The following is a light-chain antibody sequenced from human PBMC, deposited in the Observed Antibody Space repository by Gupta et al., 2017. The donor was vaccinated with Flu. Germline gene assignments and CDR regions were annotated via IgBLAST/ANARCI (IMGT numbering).Light chain of an antibody. J-gene: IGLJ2*01. CDR3: SSCISSTTVV. Sequence: QSALTQPASVSGSTGQSITISCTGTSSDIGSYNYVSWYQQHPGKSPKLLIYGVTNRPSGVANRFSGSKSGDTASLTISGLQAEDEADYYCSSCISSTTVVFGGGTKLTVL. V-gene: IGLV2-14*01. CDR1: SSDIGSYNY. CDR2: GVT.